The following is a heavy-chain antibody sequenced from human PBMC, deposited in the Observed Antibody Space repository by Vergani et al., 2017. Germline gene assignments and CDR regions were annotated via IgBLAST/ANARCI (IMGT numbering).Heavy chain of an antibody. V-gene: IGHV4-31*03. CDR1: GGSISSGGYY. D-gene: IGHD5-18*01. CDR2: IYYSGST. Sequence: QVQLQESGPGLVKPSQTLSLTCTVSGGSISSGGYYWSWIRQHPGKGLEWIGYIYYSGSTYYNPSLKSRVTISVDTSKNQFSLKLSSVTAADTAVYYCARGGAGRGYSDGYLYYYYDGMDVWGQGTTVTVSS. J-gene: IGHJ6*02. CDR3: ARGGAGRGYSDGYLYYYYDGMDV.